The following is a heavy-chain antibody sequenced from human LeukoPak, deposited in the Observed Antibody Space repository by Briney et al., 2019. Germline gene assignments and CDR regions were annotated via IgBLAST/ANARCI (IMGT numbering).Heavy chain of an antibody. V-gene: IGHV4-39*07. Sequence: SETLSLTCTVSGGSISSSSYYWGWIRQPPGKGLEWIGSIYYSGSTYYNPSLKSRVTISVDTSKNQFSLKLSSVTAADTAVYYCARDLRYRYYDILTGHTRIDPWGQGTLVTVSS. CDR1: GGSISSSSYY. D-gene: IGHD3-9*01. CDR2: IYYSGST. CDR3: ARDLRYRYYDILTGHTRIDP. J-gene: IGHJ5*02.